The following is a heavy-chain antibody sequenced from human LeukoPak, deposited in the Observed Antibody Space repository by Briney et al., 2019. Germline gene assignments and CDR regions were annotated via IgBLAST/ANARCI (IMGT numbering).Heavy chain of an antibody. Sequence: PSETLSLTRSVYDGSFNGNYWSWVRQSPGKGLEWIGEINHSGGTNYNPSLKSRVTISVDTSKNQFSLKLSSVTAADTAVYHCTSGDRWFGIGPSFFDYWTQGSLVTVSS. CDR1: DGSFNGNY. V-gene: IGHV4-34*01. J-gene: IGHJ4*02. D-gene: IGHD3-10*01. CDR2: INHSGGT. CDR3: TSGDRWFGIGPSFFDY.